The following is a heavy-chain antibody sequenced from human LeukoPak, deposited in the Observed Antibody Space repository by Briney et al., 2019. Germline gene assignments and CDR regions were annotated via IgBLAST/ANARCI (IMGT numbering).Heavy chain of an antibody. Sequence: SETLSLTCTVSGGSISSSSYYWGWIRQPPGKGLEWIGSIYYSGSTYYNPSLKSRVTISVDTSKNQFSLKLSSVTAADTAVYYCARRGAGRFDAFDIWGQGTMVTVSS. D-gene: IGHD1-26*01. J-gene: IGHJ3*02. CDR3: ARRGAGRFDAFDI. CDR1: GGSISSSSYY. V-gene: IGHV4-39*01. CDR2: IYYSGST.